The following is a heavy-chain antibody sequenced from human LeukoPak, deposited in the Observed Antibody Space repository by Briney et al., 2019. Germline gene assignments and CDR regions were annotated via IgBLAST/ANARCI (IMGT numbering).Heavy chain of an antibody. CDR2: IYYSGTT. D-gene: IGHD6-13*01. CDR3: ARGVYIAAAQYGY. CDR1: GFTFSYHS. Sequence: GSLRLSCAASGFTFSYHSMSWIRQPPGKGLEWIGYIYYSGTTNYNPSLKSRVTISVDTSKNQFSLKLSSVTAADTAVYYCARGVYIAAAQYGYWGQGTLVTVSS. J-gene: IGHJ4*02. V-gene: IGHV4-59*11.